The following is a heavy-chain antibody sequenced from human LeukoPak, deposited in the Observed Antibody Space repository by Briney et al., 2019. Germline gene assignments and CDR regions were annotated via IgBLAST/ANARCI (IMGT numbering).Heavy chain of an antibody. V-gene: IGHV3-21*01. CDR2: ISSSSSYI. D-gene: IGHD6-13*01. J-gene: IGHJ4*02. CDR1: GFTFSSYS. CDR3: ARAYSSSWSDSLEYFFDY. Sequence: EGSLRLSCAASGFTFSSYSMNWVRQAPGKGLEWVSSISSSSSYIYYADSVKGRFTISRDNAKNSLYLQMNSLRAEDTAVYYCARAYSSSWSDSLEYFFDYWGQGTLVTVSS.